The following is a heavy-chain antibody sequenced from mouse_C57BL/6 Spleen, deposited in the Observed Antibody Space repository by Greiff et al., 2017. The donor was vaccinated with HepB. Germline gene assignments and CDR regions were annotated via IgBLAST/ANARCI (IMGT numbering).Heavy chain of an antibody. Sequence: EVQRVESGGDLVKPGGSLKLSCAASGFTFSSYGMSWVRQTPDKRLEWVATISSGGSYTYYPDSVKGRFTISRDNAKNTLYLQMSSLKSEDTAMYYCAKIPLVITTVVPVAYWGQGTLVTVSA. D-gene: IGHD1-1*01. CDR1: GFTFSSYG. V-gene: IGHV5-6*01. J-gene: IGHJ3*01. CDR3: AKIPLVITTVVPVAY. CDR2: ISSGGSYT.